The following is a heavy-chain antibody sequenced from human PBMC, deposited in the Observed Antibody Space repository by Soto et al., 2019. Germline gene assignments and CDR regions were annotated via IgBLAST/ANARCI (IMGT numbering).Heavy chain of an antibody. V-gene: IGHV3-74*01. CDR1: GFTFSSYW. CDR2: INSDGSST. CDR3: ARDRGSSWLYYYYGMDV. J-gene: IGHJ6*02. Sequence: GGSLRLSCAASGFTFSSYWMHWVRQAPGKGLVWVSRINSDGSSTSYADSVKGRFTISRDNAKNTLYLQMNSMRAEDTAVYYCARDRGSSWLYYYYGMDVWGQGTTVTV. D-gene: IGHD6-13*01.